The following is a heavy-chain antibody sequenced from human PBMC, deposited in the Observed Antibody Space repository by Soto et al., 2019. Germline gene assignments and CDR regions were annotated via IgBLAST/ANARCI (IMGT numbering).Heavy chain of an antibody. V-gene: IGHV3-9*01. Sequence: EVQLVESGGGLVQPGRSLRLSCAASGFTFDDYAMHWVRQAPGKGLEWVSGISWNSGSIGYADSVKGRFTFSRDNAKNSLYPQMNSLRAEDTALYYCAKDRGLVLSFYFDYWGQGTLVTVSS. D-gene: IGHD6-19*01. CDR2: ISWNSGSI. CDR1: GFTFDDYA. CDR3: AKDRGLVLSFYFDY. J-gene: IGHJ4*02.